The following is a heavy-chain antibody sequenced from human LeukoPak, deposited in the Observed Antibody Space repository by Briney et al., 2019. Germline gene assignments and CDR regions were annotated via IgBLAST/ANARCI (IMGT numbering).Heavy chain of an antibody. D-gene: IGHD3-16*01. CDR2: VFYSGIT. CDR1: GGSITSNNHY. J-gene: IGHJ6*04. Sequence: SETLSLTCTVSGGSITSNNHYWGWIRQTPGKGLEWLGSVFYSGITMDNPSLRSRVTISVDTSKNQFSLRLTSVTAADTAVYYCARRLRLGDNYFDVWGKGTTVTISS. V-gene: IGHV4-39*01. CDR3: ARRLRLGDNYFDV.